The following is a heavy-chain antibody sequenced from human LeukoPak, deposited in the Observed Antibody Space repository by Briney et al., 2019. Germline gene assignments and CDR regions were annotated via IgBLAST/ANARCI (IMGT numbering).Heavy chain of an antibody. D-gene: IGHD2-2*01. CDR3: ARRYQPYYYYGMDV. V-gene: IGHV4-34*01. CDR2: INHSGST. CDR1: GGSFSGYY. J-gene: IGHJ6*02. Sequence: SETLSLTCAVYGGSFSGYYWSWIRQPPGKGLEWIGEINHSGSTNYNPSLKSRVTISVDTSKNQFPLKLSSVTAADTAVYYCARRYQPYYYYGMDVWGQGTTVTVSS.